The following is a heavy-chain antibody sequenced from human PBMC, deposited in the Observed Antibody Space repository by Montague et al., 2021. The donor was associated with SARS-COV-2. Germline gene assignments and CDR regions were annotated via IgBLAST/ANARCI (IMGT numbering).Heavy chain of an antibody. D-gene: IGHD4-17*01. CDR2: NKHSGIT. V-gene: IGHV4-34*01. Sequence: NKHSGITNYNPSLKSRVTISVDTSKNQLSLKLSSVTAADTAVYYCAGGSTVTHYWGQGTLVTVSS. CDR3: AGGSTVTHY. J-gene: IGHJ4*02.